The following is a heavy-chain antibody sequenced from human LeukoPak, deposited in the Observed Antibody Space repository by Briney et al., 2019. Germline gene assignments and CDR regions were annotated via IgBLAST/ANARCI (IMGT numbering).Heavy chain of an antibody. CDR1: GGSFSNYY. CDR2: INHNVGS. V-gene: IGHV4-34*01. J-gene: IGHJ5*02. D-gene: IGHD3-10*01. CDR3: AKSLYGSGSYYNWFDP. Sequence: SETLSLTCAVYGGSFSNYYWSWIRQPPRKGLEWIGQINHNVGSKYNPSLKRRVTMSLDTSKNQFSLKLSSVTAADTAVYYCAKSLYGSGSYYNWFDPWGQGTLVTVSS.